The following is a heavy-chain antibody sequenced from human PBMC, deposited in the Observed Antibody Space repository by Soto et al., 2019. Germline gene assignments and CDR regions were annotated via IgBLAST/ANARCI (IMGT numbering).Heavy chain of an antibody. CDR1: GYTFTSYD. Sequence: ASVKVSCKASGYTFTSYDINWLRQSTGQGLEWMGWMNPNSGNTGYAQKFQGRVTMTRNTSISTAYMELSSLRSEDTAVYYCARDFYYYGSGSPSMDVWGQGTTVTVSS. CDR3: ARDFYYYGSGSPSMDV. D-gene: IGHD3-10*01. CDR2: MNPNSGNT. V-gene: IGHV1-8*01. J-gene: IGHJ6*02.